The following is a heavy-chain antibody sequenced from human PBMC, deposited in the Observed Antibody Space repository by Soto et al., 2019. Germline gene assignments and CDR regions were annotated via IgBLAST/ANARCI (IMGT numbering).Heavy chain of an antibody. Sequence: GSLRLSGASSVFTCSSYSMNWVGQAPGEGLEWVSSIRSISIYIYYADSVKGRFTISRDNAKNSLYLQMNSLRAEDTAVSYCASLDYAFWSGYYGPRHGMDVPGQGTTVTVSS. V-gene: IGHV3-21*01. CDR1: VFTCSSYS. D-gene: IGHD3-3*01. J-gene: IGHJ6*02. CDR3: ASLDYAFWSGYYGPRHGMDV. CDR2: IRSISIYI.